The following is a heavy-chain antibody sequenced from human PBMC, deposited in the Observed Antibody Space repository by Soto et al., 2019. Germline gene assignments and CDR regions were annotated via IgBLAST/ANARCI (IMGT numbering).Heavy chain of an antibody. J-gene: IGHJ5*02. CDR2: IYYSGST. CDR3: ASSLYYYDSSGYYLEWFDP. CDR1: GGSISSGDYY. D-gene: IGHD3-22*01. V-gene: IGHV4-30-4*01. Sequence: PSETLSLTCTVSGGSISSGDYYWSWIRQPPGKGLEWIGYIYYSGSTYYNPSLKSRVTISVDTSKNQFSLKLSSVTAAGTAVYYCASSLYYYDSSGYYLEWFDPWGQGTLVTVSS.